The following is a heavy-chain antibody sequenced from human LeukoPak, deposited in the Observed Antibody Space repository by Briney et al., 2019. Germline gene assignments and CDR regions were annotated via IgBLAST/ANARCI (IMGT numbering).Heavy chain of an antibody. CDR1: GFTFSSYW. D-gene: IGHD2-8*01. CDR2: IKQDGSEK. CDR3: ARVYALSDAFDI. Sequence: GGPLSLSCAASGFTFSSYWMSWVGQAPGKGLEGVANIKQDGSEKYYMVYVKGRFTISRDNAKNSLYLQMNSLRAEDTAVYYCARVYALSDAFDIWGQGTMVTVSS. V-gene: IGHV3-7*01. J-gene: IGHJ3*02.